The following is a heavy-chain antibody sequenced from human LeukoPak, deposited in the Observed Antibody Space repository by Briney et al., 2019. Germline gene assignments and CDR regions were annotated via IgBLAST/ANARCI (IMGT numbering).Heavy chain of an antibody. J-gene: IGHJ4*02. V-gene: IGHV4-61*01. CDR1: GYSISSGYY. CDR2: IYYSGST. Sequence: PSETLSLTCTVSGYSISSGYYWSWIRQPPGKGLEWIGYIYYSGSTNYNPSLKSRVTISVDTSKNQLSLKLSSVTAADTAVYYCARVEESAAVPFFDYWGQGTLVTVSS. D-gene: IGHD6-13*01. CDR3: ARVEESAAVPFFDY.